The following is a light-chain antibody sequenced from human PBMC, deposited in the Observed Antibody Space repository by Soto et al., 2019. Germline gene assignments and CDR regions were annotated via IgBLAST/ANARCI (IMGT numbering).Light chain of an antibody. CDR3: QQHGRSPPSWT. Sequence: ETVLTQSPGTLSLSPGERATLFCRASQRLSSRYLAWYQQKPGQAPRLLIYGASSRATGIPDRFSGSGSGTDLPLTTSRLESEDFAAYYCQQHGRSPPSWTFGQGTKVEIK. CDR2: GAS. J-gene: IGKJ1*01. CDR1: QRLSSRY. V-gene: IGKV3-20*01.